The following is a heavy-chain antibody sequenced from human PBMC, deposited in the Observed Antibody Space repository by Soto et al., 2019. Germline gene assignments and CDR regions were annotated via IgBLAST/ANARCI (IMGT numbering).Heavy chain of an antibody. Sequence: ASVKVSCKASGGTFSSYAISWLRQAPGQGLEWMGGIIPIFGTANYAQKFQGRVTITADESTSTAYMELSSLRSEDTAVYYCARDLAEGYSYDLYYYYYGMDVWGQGTTVTVSS. CDR3: ARDLAEGYSYDLYYYYYGMDV. D-gene: IGHD5-18*01. CDR1: GGTFSSYA. CDR2: IIPIFGTA. J-gene: IGHJ6*02. V-gene: IGHV1-69*13.